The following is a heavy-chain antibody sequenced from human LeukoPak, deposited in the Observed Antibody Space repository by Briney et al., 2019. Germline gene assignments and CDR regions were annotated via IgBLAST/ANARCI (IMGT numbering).Heavy chain of an antibody. D-gene: IGHD1-7*01. J-gene: IGHJ4*02. Sequence: GGSLRLSCAASGFTFSSYSMNWVRQAPGKGLEWVSYISGSGSTISYVDSVKGRFTISRDNAKNSLYLQMNSLRVEDTAVYYCARASGTIAYWGQGTLVTVSS. V-gene: IGHV3-48*04. CDR2: ISGSGSTI. CDR3: ARASGTIAY. CDR1: GFTFSSYS.